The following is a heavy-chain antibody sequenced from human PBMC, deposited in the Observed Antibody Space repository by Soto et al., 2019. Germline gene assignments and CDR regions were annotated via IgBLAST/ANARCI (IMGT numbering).Heavy chain of an antibody. V-gene: IGHV3-11*01. Sequence: QVQLVESGGGLVKPGGSLRLSCVASGFTFSDYYMSWIRQAPGKGLEWVSYISSSGSTIYYADSVKGRFTISRDNAKNSLYLKINSRRAEDTAVYYCARGRGDTPMVTYHYYYGMDVWGQGATVTVSS. CDR2: ISSSGSTI. J-gene: IGHJ6*02. CDR3: ARGRGDTPMVTYHYYYGMDV. CDR1: GFTFSDYY. D-gene: IGHD5-18*01.